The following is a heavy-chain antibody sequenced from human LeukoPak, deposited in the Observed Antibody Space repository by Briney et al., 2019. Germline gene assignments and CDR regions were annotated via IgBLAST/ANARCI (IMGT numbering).Heavy chain of an antibody. J-gene: IGHJ4*02. CDR1: GFTFSSYA. V-gene: IGHV3-23*01. D-gene: IGHD1-1*01. CDR3: AKGSDWNDELFDY. CDR2: ISGSGGST. Sequence: GGSLRLSCVASGFTFSSYAMSWVRQAPGKGLEWVSAISGSGGSTYYADSVKGRFTISRDNSKNTLYLQMNSLRAEDTAVYYCAKGSDWNDELFDYWGQGTLVTVSS.